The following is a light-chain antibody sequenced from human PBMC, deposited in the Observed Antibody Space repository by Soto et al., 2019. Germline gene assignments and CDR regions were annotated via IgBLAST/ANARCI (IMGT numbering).Light chain of an antibody. CDR3: QQANSFPRT. CDR2: SAS. Sequence: DIQMTQSPSSVSASVGDRVTITCRASQGFSTWLAWYRRKPGRAPELLIYSASSLHSGVPSRFSGSGSWTDFTLTISSLQPEDFATYYWQQANSFPRTFGGGTEVEIK. CDR1: QGFSTW. V-gene: IGKV1-12*01. J-gene: IGKJ4*01.